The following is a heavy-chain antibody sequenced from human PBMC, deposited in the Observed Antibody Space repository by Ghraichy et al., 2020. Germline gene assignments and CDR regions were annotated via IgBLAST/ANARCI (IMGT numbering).Heavy chain of an antibody. V-gene: IGHV3-30*18. CDR1: GFTFSNYG. J-gene: IGHJ3*02. CDR2: IAYDGINK. D-gene: IGHD3-22*01. CDR3: AKPPPTYYYDSSGYPHDAFDI. Sequence: GESLNISCAASGFTFSNYGIHWVRQAPGKGLEWVAIIAYDGINKYYADSVKGRFTISRDNSKDTLYLQMNTLRAEDTAVYYCAKPPPTYYYDSSGYPHDAFDIWGQGTMVTVSS.